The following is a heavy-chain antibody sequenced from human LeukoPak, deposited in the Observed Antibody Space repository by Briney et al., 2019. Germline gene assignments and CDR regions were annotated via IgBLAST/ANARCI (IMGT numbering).Heavy chain of an antibody. CDR2: ITSNSDAI. CDR3: AKGSGSGWPFDY. J-gene: IGHJ4*02. Sequence: GGSLRLSCAASGFPFDLCTMNWVRQAPGKGLEWLSYITSNSDAIHYADSVRGRFTISRDNSKNTLYLQMNSLRAEDTAVYYCAKGSGSGWPFDYWGQGTLVTVTS. V-gene: IGHV3-48*01. D-gene: IGHD6-19*01. CDR1: GFPFDLCT.